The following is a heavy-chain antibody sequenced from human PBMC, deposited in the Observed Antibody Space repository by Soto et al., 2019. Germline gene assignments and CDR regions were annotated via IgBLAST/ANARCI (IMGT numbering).Heavy chain of an antibody. V-gene: IGHV3-21*01. CDR1: GFTFSSYS. Sequence: EVQLVESGGGLVKPGGSLRLSCAASGFTFSSYSMNWVRQAPGKGLEWVSSISSSSSDIYYADSVKGRCTISRDNAKNSLYLQRNSLRAEDTAVYYCARDRRTEYSSSPRYYGMDVWGQGTTVTVSS. CDR3: ARDRRTEYSSSPRYYGMDV. J-gene: IGHJ6*02. CDR2: ISSSSSDI. D-gene: IGHD6-6*01.